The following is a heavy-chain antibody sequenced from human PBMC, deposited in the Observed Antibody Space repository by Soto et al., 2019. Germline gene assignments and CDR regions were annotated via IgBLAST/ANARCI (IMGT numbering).Heavy chain of an antibody. D-gene: IGHD3-16*01. J-gene: IGHJ4*02. CDR2: IFPGDAAT. CDR3: ARVHMITFDGLFPRAYYFNS. CDR1: GYSFGSEW. Sequence: GESLKISCKGSGYSFGSEWIGRVRQMPGKGLERMEIIFPGDAATRYSPSLEGQVIISADTSLSTAYLEWTSLKASDTATYYCARVHMITFDGLFPRAYYFNSWGQGTRVTVSS. V-gene: IGHV5-51*01.